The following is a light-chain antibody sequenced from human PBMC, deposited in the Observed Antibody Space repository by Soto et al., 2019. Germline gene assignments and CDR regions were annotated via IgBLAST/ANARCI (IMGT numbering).Light chain of an antibody. V-gene: IGLV2-8*01. J-gene: IGLJ2*01. CDR3: GSYAGFNNYVA. CDR2: EVS. Sequence: QSVLTPPPSASGSPGQSVTISCTGTISDVGGYNYVSWYQQHPGKAPKLMIYEVSERPSGVPDRFSGSKSGNTASLTVSGLQAEDEADYYCGSYAGFNNYVAFGGGTQLTVL. CDR1: ISDVGGYNY.